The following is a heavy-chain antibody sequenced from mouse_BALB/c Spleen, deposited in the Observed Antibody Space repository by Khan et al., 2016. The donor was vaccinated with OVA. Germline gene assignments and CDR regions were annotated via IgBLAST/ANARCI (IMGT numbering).Heavy chain of an antibody. CDR3: AHASEDPRDFEV. Sequence: VQLQQSGAELVKPGASVKLSCTASGFNIKDTYLHWVKQRPEQGLEWIGRIAPANGNTKYDPKFQGKATITADTSSNTSYLQLNSLTSEDTAVXYCAHASEDPRDFEVWGAGTTVTVSS. D-gene: IGHD6-1*01. J-gene: IGHJ1*01. CDR1: GFNIKDTY. V-gene: IGHV14-3*02. CDR2: IAPANGNT.